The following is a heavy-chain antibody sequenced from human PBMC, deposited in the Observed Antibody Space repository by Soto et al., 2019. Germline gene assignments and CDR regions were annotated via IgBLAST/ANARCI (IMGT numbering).Heavy chain of an antibody. CDR2: INPSGGST. V-gene: IGHV1-46*01. D-gene: IGHD3-10*01. CDR1: GYTFTSYY. CDR3: AREHEKGLQCYYGHDPGSYYYGMDV. J-gene: IGHJ6*02. Sequence: GASVKVSCKASGYTFTSYYMHWVRQAPGQGLEWMGIINPSGGSTSYAQKFQGRVTMTRDTSTSTVYMELSSLRSEDTAVYYCAREHEKGLQCYYGHDPGSYYYGMDVWGQGTTVTVSS.